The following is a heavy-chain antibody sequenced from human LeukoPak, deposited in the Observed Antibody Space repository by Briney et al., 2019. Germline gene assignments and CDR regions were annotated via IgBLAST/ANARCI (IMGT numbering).Heavy chain of an antibody. J-gene: IGHJ4*02. CDR3: ARSMRRGSNDS. Sequence: GGSLRLSCAASGFIFSNYWMSWVRQAPGKGLEWVVSIKQDGSEKYDVDSVTGGFTTSRDNGKISLLREMNSLRAEDTGRYYCARSMRRGSNDSWGQGALVTVSS. D-gene: IGHD3-16*01. V-gene: IGHV3-7*03. CDR1: GFIFSNYW. CDR2: IKQDGSEK.